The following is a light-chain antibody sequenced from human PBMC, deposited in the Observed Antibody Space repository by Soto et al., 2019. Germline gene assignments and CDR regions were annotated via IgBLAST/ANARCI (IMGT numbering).Light chain of an antibody. V-gene: IGKV1-5*01. Sequence: DIQMTQSPSMLSASVGDRVTIACRASQSIRRWLAWYQQKPGKAPKLLIFDAPTLESGVPSRFSGRGSETEFTLTISSLQPDDFATYYCQQYNSYSPATFGQGTKVDIK. CDR1: QSIRRW. CDR2: DAP. J-gene: IGKJ1*01. CDR3: QQYNSYSPAT.